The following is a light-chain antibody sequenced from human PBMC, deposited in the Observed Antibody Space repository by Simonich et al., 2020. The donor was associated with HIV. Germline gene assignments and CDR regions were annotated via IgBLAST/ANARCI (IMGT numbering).Light chain of an antibody. CDR2: EDN. V-gene: IGLV6-57*01. CDR1: SGSIARNY. Sequence: NFMLTQPHSVSESPGKTVTISCTRSSGSIARNYVQWYQQRPGSSPTTVIYEDNQRPSWVPERFSGSIDSSSNSASLTISGLKTEDEANYYWQSYDSSNAWVFGGGTKLTVL. J-gene: IGLJ3*02. CDR3: QSYDSSNAWV.